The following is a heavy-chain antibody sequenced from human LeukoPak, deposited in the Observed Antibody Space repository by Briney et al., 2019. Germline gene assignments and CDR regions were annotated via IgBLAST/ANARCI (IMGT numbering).Heavy chain of an antibody. CDR2: ISGGGGSA. J-gene: IGHJ4*02. V-gene: IGHV3-23*01. CDR3: AKSTLSAYYYFDY. CDR1: GFTFSNYA. D-gene: IGHD3-22*01. Sequence: GGSLRLSCAASGFTFSNYAMSWVRQAPGKGLEWVSAISGGGGSAYFSDSVKGRFTISRDNSKSTLYLQMNSLRAEDTAVYYCAKSTLSAYYYFDYWGQGTLVTVSS.